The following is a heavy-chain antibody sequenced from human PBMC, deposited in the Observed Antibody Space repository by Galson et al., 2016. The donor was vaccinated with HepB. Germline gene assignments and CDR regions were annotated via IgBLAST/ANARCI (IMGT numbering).Heavy chain of an antibody. CDR3: ARGSSGFQKRNYFDL. Sequence: SLRLSCAASGFTFSNYDLHWVRQPIGKGLEWVSGIGIVGDTYYGRSMQGRFTISRDDANNSLYLQMQGLRAVDTAVYYCARGSSGFQKRNYFDLWGQGTLVTVSS. CDR1: GFTFSNYD. V-gene: IGHV3-13*04. CDR2: IGIVGDT. J-gene: IGHJ4*02. D-gene: IGHD3-10*01.